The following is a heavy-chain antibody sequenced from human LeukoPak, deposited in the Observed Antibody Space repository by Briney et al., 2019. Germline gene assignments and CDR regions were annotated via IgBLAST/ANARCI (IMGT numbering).Heavy chain of an antibody. CDR3: AGAHPITVGYYFDY. J-gene: IGHJ4*02. D-gene: IGHD2-15*01. CDR2: INHSGST. CDR1: GGSFSAYY. V-gene: IGHV4-34*01. Sequence: SETLSLTCAVSGGSFSAYYWNWVRQPPGKGLEWIGEINHSGSTNYNPSLKSRVTISVDTSRNQFSLKLSSVTAADTAVYYCAGAHPITVGYYFDYWGQGALVTVSS.